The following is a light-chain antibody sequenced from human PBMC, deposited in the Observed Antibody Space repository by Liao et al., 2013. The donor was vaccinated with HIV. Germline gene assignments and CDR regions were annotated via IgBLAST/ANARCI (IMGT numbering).Light chain of an antibody. CDR2: KDS. CDR3: QAWDRNTAI. V-gene: IGLV3-27*01. CDR1: VLAKKY. Sequence: YELTQPSSVSVSPGQTVRITCSGDVLAKKYARWFQQKPGQAPLLVIYKDSERPSGIPERFSGSNSGNTATLTISGTQPMDEADYYCQAWDRNTAIFGGGTKLTVL. J-gene: IGLJ2*01.